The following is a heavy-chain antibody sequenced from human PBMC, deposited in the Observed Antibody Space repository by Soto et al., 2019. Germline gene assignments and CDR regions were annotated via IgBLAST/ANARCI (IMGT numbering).Heavy chain of an antibody. CDR2: MNPNSGNT. V-gene: IGHV1-8*01. CDR1: GYTFTSYD. CDR3: ARDWVTKYYFDY. Sequence: GASVKVSCKASGYTFTSYDINWVRQATGQGLEWMGWMNPNSGNTGYAQKFQGRVTMTRNTSISTAYMELNSLRAEDTAVYYCARDWVTKYYFDYWGQGTLVTVSS. J-gene: IGHJ4*02. D-gene: IGHD2-21*02.